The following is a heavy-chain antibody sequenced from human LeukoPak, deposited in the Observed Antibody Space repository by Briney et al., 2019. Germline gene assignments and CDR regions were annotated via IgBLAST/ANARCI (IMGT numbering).Heavy chain of an antibody. D-gene: IGHD6-13*01. V-gene: IGHV1-69*05. CDR3: ARATRGYSSSWYDSSWFDP. CDR2: IIPIFGTA. Sequence: GASVKVSCKASGGTFSSYAISWVRQAPGQGLEWMGGIIPIFGTAYYAQKFQGRVTITTDESTSTAYMELSSLRSEDTAVYYCARATRGYSSSWYDSSWFDPWGQGTLVTVSS. CDR1: GGTFSSYA. J-gene: IGHJ5*02.